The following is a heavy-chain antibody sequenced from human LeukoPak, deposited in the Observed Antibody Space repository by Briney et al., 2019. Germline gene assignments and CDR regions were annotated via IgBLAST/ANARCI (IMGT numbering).Heavy chain of an antibody. CDR2: FYSGGST. Sequence: PGGSLRLFYAGTRLSVGSLYMRLVRQSSRKGLEWVSVFYSGGSTYSADSVKDRFTISRLISKNTVYLQMNSLRPEDTAVYYCARARRRDHSSTWWGAFDIWGRGTMVTVSS. CDR1: RLSVGSLY. D-gene: IGHD2-2*01. CDR3: ARARRRDHSSTWWGAFDI. V-gene: IGHV3-53*01. J-gene: IGHJ3*02.